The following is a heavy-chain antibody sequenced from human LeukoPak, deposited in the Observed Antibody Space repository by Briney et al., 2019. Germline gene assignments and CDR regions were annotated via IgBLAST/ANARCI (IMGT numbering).Heavy chain of an antibody. Sequence: PSETLSLTCSVSGGSITNYYWSWIRQPPGTGLEGIGSIYYSGSTNKNPSLKSRVTISVDTSRNQFSLKLSSVTAADTAVYYCARKGSGSYSPFDYWGQGSLVSVSS. V-gene: IGHV4-59*01. J-gene: IGHJ4*02. D-gene: IGHD1-26*01. CDR2: IYYSGST. CDR1: GGSITNYY. CDR3: ARKGSGSYSPFDY.